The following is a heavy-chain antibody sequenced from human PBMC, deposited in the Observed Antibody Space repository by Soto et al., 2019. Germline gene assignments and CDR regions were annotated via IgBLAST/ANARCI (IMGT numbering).Heavy chain of an antibody. D-gene: IGHD3-16*02. V-gene: IGHV1-69*12. CDR3: ARGRVYDYVWGSYRRNWFDP. CDR1: GGTFSSYA. Sequence: QVQLVQSGAEVKKPGSSVKVSCKASGGTFSSYAISWVRQAPGQGLEWMGGIIPIFGTANYAQKFQGRVTITADESTSTGYMELSSLSSEDTAVYYCARGRVYDYVWGSYRRNWFDPWGQGTLVTVSS. J-gene: IGHJ5*02. CDR2: IIPIFGTA.